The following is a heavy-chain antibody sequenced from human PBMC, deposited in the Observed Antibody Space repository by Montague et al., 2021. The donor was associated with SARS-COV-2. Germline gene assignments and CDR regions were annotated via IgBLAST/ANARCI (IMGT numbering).Heavy chain of an antibody. J-gene: IGHJ5*01. Sequence: TLSLTCTVSGGSISGYNYYWIRHPQRPGQGLVWNSYPYYTGSTNPNLSLQIPLTTSLDTSTNQFSLTLISVTAADRAIYYCARVRGWGSRGAGYIDIWGHGTLVTVSS. CDR2: PYYTGST. D-gene: IGHD1-1*01. CDR3: ARVRGWGSRGAGYIDI. CDR1: GGSISGYNYY. V-gene: IGHV4-31*01.